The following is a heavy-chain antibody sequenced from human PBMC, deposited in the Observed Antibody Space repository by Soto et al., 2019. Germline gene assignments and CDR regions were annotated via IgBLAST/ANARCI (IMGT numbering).Heavy chain of an antibody. J-gene: IGHJ5*02. D-gene: IGHD1-26*01. CDR1: GYTFNNYG. Sequence: VQLVQSGAEVKKPGASVKVSCKASGYTFNNYGITWVRQAPGQGLEWLGWISAYNGNTNYAQNLHVRMTLTTDTSTATAYMELRSLRSDDTAVYYCARLDIVGPSTVPWGQGTLVTVSS. V-gene: IGHV1-18*01. CDR2: ISAYNGNT. CDR3: ARLDIVGPSTVP.